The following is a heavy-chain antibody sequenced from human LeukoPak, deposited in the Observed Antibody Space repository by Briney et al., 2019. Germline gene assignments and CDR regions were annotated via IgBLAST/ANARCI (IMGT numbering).Heavy chain of an antibody. V-gene: IGHV3-30*02. CDR2: IRYDGNNK. CDR3: AKDRSILEWLSGY. D-gene: IGHD3-3*01. CDR1: GFTFRSYG. J-gene: IGHJ4*02. Sequence: GGSLRLSCAASGFTFRSYGMQWVRQAPGKGLEWVAFIRYDGNNKYYADSVKGRFTISRDNSKNTLYLQMNSLRAEDTAVYYCAKDRSILEWLSGYWGQGTLVTVSS.